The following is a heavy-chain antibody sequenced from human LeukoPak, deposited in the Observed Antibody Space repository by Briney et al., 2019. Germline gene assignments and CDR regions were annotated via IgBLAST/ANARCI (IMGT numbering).Heavy chain of an antibody. CDR1: GFTFSSYS. CDR2: ISSSSTI. D-gene: IGHD1-1*01. J-gene: IGHJ4*02. CDR3: ARGKGTVDY. V-gene: IGHV3-48*01. Sequence: GGSLRLSCAASGFTFSSYSMNWVRQAPGKGLEWVSYISSSSTIYYADSVKGRFTISRDNAKNSLYLQMNSLRAEDTAVYYCARGKGTVDYWGQGTPVTVSS.